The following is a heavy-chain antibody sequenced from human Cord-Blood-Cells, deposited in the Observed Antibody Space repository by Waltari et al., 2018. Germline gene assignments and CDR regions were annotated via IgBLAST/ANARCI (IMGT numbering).Heavy chain of an antibody. CDR3: ARDHPTGTTSYAFDI. V-gene: IGHV3-33*01. CDR1: GFTFSSYG. CDR2: IWYDGSNK. Sequence: QVQLVESGGGVVQPGRSLRLSCAASGFTFSSYGMHWVRQAPGKGLEGVAVIWYDGSNKYYADAVKGRFTISRDNSKNTLYLQRNSLRAEDTAVYYCARDHPTGTTSYAFDIWGQGTMVTVSS. J-gene: IGHJ3*02. D-gene: IGHD1-7*01.